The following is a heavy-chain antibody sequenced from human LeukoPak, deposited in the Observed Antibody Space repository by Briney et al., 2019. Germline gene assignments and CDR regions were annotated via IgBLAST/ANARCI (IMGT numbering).Heavy chain of an antibody. CDR3: AALTLTEVAGRGWFDA. J-gene: IGHJ5*02. CDR1: GDSISNNNWS. D-gene: IGHD2-21*02. V-gene: IGHV4-39*01. Sequence: SETLSLTCSVSGDSISNNNWSWAWIRQLPGKGLEWIGTMPFDEKVSDNEIPSYNPSLKGRATISAEKSKNQLSLKVKSVTAADTASYYCAALTLTEVAGRGWFDAWGQGTLVIVSS. CDR2: MPFDEKVSDNEIP.